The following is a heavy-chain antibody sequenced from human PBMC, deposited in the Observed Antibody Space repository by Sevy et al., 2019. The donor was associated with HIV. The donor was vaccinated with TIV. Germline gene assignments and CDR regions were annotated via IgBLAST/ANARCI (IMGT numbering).Heavy chain of an antibody. Sequence: ASVKVSCKVSGYTLTELSMHWVRQAPGKGLEWMGGFEPEDGETIYAQKFQGRVTMTEDTSTDTAYMELSSLRSEDTAVYYCATVDGGSYGFDYWGQGTLVTVSS. CDR3: ATVDGGSYGFDY. CDR1: GYTLTELS. CDR2: FEPEDGET. D-gene: IGHD1-26*01. J-gene: IGHJ4*02. V-gene: IGHV1-24*01.